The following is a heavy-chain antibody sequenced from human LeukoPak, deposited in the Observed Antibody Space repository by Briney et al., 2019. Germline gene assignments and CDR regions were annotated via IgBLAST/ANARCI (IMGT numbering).Heavy chain of an antibody. CDR3: ARDKAYYDFWSGYSYFDY. CDR1: GGSFSGYY. V-gene: IGHV4-34*01. Sequence: SETLSLTCAVYGGSFSGYYWSWIRQPPGKGLEWIGEINHSGSTNYNPSLKSRVTISVDTSKNQFSLKLSSVTAADTAVYYCARDKAYYDFWSGYSYFDYWGQGTLVTVSS. J-gene: IGHJ4*02. D-gene: IGHD3-3*01. CDR2: INHSGST.